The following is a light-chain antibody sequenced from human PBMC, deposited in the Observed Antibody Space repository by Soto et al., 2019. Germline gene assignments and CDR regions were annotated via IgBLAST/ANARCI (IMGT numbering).Light chain of an antibody. CDR1: PDINSW. Sequence: DVQMTQSPSSLSASVGDRVTITCRASPDINSWLAWYQQKPEKAPKSLIHAASSLQTGVPSRFSCSGSGTDFTLTISSLQPEDSATYYCQQYKIYPLTFGGGTKVEIK. V-gene: IGKV1D-16*01. CDR3: QQYKIYPLT. J-gene: IGKJ4*01. CDR2: AAS.